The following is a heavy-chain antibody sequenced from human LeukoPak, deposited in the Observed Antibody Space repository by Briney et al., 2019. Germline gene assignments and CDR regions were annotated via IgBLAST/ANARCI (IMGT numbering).Heavy chain of an antibody. J-gene: IGHJ4*02. CDR3: ARVQRPSYYYGSGSYYNPKELFDY. CDR2: IYYSGST. CDR1: GGSISSGDYY. D-gene: IGHD3-10*01. Sequence: SQTLSLTCTVSGGSISSGDYYWSWIRQPPGKGLEWIGYIYYSGSTYYNPSLKSRVTISVDTSKNQFSLKLSSVTAADTAVYYCARVQRPSYYYGSGSYYNPKELFDYWGQGTLVTVSS. V-gene: IGHV4-30-4*01.